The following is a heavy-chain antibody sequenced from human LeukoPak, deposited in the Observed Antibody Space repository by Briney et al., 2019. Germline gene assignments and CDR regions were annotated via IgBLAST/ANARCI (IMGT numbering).Heavy chain of an antibody. CDR1: GGSFSGYY. CDR2: INHSGST. V-gene: IGHV4-34*01. Sequence: SETLSLTCAVSGGSFSGYYWSWIRQPPGKGLEWIWEINHSGSTKYNPYLKSRVTISLEKSTNHFPFKLSSVTAADTAVRYCARGGRTTRGPSAFDIWGAGTMFTASS. D-gene: IGHD1-14*01. J-gene: IGHJ3*02. CDR3: ARGGRTTRGPSAFDI.